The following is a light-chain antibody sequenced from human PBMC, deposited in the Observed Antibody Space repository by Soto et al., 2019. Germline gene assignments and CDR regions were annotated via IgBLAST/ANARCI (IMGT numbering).Light chain of an antibody. J-gene: IGKJ4*01. CDR2: GAS. V-gene: IGKV1-39*01. Sequence: DIQMSQAPSSLSASVGDSVTITCXASQNIDIYLHWYQQKPGTAPKLLIYGASSLQSGVPSRFSGSGSGTDFTLTIRSLQPEDFATYYCQQTSNTPQTFGGGTKVDI. CDR1: QNIDIY. CDR3: QQTSNTPQT.